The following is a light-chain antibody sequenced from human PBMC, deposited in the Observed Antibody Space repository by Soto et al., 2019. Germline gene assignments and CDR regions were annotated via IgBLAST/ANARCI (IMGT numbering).Light chain of an antibody. CDR2: KVS. CDR1: QSHVYSDGNAY. V-gene: IGKV2-30*01. Sequence: VVITQPPLSLPVPLGQPASISGRSNQSHVYSDGNAYLNWLQQKRGQSPRRXSYKVSNRDSRVPDRFRGSGSGTDFTLKSSMGEAEVVGVYYCMRCTNWPRTFGQGTKVDIK. J-gene: IGKJ1*01. CDR3: MRCTNWPRT.